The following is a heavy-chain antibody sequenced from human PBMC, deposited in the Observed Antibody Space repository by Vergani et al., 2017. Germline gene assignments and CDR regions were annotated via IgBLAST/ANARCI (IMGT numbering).Heavy chain of an antibody. CDR1: GVSITTYY. CDR2: IYYSGST. J-gene: IGHJ4*02. CDR3: ARRTTMVRGVLEIARYYFDY. Sequence: QVRLQESGPGLVKPSETLSLICTVSGVSITTYYWSWVRQPPGKGLEWLGYIYYSGSTTYNPSLKSRLTISVDTAKNQFSLRLSSVTAADTALYYCARRTTMVRGVLEIARYYFDYWGQGTLVTVSS. V-gene: IGHV4-59*01. D-gene: IGHD3-10*01.